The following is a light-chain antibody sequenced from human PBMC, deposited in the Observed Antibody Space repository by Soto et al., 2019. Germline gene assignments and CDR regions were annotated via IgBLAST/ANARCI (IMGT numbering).Light chain of an antibody. J-gene: IGKJ4*01. CDR1: QSLSRNS. V-gene: IGKV3-20*01. CDR3: QQYGYSPT. CDR2: GAS. Sequence: ENVLTQSPGTLPLSPGERAALSCRAAQSLSRNSLAWYQPKPGQAPRLLIYGASNTATGIPDRFSGSGSGTDFTLTISRLEPEDFAVYFCQQYGYSPTFGGGTKVDI.